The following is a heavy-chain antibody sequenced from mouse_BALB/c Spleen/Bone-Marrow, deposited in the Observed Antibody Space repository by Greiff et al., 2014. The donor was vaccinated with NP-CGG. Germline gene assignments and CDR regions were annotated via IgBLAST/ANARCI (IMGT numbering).Heavy chain of an antibody. Sequence: VQREESGAELARPGASVKMSCKASGYSFTNYTIHWVKQRPGQGLEWIAYIVPSSAYSNYNQKFKDRATLTADKSSITAYMQLSSLTSEDSAVYYCAREGTYDGRHGHFDYWGQGTTLTVSS. CDR1: GYSFTNYT. D-gene: IGHD2-3*01. V-gene: IGHV1-4*01. CDR3: AREGTYDGRHGHFDY. J-gene: IGHJ2*01. CDR2: IVPSSAYS.